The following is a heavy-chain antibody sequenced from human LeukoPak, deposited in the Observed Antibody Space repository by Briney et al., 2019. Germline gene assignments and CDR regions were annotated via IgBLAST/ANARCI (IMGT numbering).Heavy chain of an antibody. V-gene: IGHV3-74*01. J-gene: IGHJ4*02. D-gene: IGHD3-16*02. CDR1: GFTFSSYC. CDR3: ARVQVGELSLFFDY. Sequence: GGSLRLSCAASGFTFSSYCMHWVRQPPGKGLVWVSRINSDGSSTSYADSVKGRFTISRDNAKNTLYLQMNSLRAADTAVYYCARVQVGELSLFFDYWGQGTLVTVSS. CDR2: INSDGSST.